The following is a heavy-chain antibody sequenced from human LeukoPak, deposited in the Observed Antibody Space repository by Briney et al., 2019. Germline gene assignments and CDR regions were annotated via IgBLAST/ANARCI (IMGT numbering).Heavy chain of an antibody. CDR3: ASITPPTVRDVFDS. Sequence: GGSLRLSCAASGFTFNSYAMHWVRQAAGKGLEWVAIISYAGSNKFYADSVKGRFAISRDNSKNTLYLQMNSLQTEDTAVYYCASITPPTVRDVFDSWGQGTLVTVSS. D-gene: IGHD4-17*01. CDR1: GFTFNSYA. CDR2: ISYAGSNK. V-gene: IGHV3-30*09. J-gene: IGHJ4*02.